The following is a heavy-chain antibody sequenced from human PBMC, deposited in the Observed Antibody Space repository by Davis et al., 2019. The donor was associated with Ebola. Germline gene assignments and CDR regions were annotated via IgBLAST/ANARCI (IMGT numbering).Heavy chain of an antibody. CDR1: GFTFSDHY. Sequence: GESLKISCAASGFTFSDHYMSWIRQAPGKGLEWVSYISSSGSTIYYADSVKGRFTISRDNAKNSLYLQMNSLRAEDTAVCYCARVRGAFDIWGQGTMVTVSS. V-gene: IGHV3-11*01. D-gene: IGHD3-10*01. CDR2: ISSSGSTI. J-gene: IGHJ3*02. CDR3: ARVRGAFDI.